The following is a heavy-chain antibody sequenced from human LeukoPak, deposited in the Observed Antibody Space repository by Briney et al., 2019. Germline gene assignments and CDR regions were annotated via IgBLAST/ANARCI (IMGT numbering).Heavy chain of an antibody. CDR2: IYYSGST. CDR1: GGSISSSSYY. V-gene: IGHV4-39*07. Sequence: SETLSLTCTVSGGSISSSSYYWGWIRQPPGKGLEWIGSIYYSGSTYYNPSLKSRVTISVDTSKNQFSLKLSSVTAADTAVYYCAREKGTYDSSGYYRVFAFDIWGQGTMVTVSS. CDR3: AREKGTYDSSGYYRVFAFDI. D-gene: IGHD3-22*01. J-gene: IGHJ3*02.